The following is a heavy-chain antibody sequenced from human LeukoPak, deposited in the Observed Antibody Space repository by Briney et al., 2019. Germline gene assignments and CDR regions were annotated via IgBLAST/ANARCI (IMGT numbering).Heavy chain of an antibody. V-gene: IGHV4-61*02. D-gene: IGHD3-22*01. CDR3: ARARYYDSSGYYYLNWFDP. J-gene: IGHJ5*02. CDR1: GGSISSGTYY. Sequence: PSETLSLTCTVSGGSISSGTYYWTWIRQPAGKGLEWIGRIYTSGSTNYNPSLKSRVTISVDTSKNQFSLKLSSVTAADTAVYYCARARYYDSSGYYYLNWFDPWGQGTLVTVSS. CDR2: IYTSGST.